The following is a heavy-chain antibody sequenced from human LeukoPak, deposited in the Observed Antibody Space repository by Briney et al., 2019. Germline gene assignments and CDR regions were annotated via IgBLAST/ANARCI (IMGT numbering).Heavy chain of an antibody. D-gene: IGHD2-2*02. J-gene: IGHJ4*02. CDR1: GYTFTSYD. Sequence: ASAKVSCKASGYTFTSYDINWVRQATGQGLEWMGWMNPNSGNTGYAQKFQGRVTMTRNTSISTAYMELSSLRSEDTAVYYCARVKYCSSTSCYSAFDYWGQGTLVTVSS. CDR3: ARVKYCSSTSCYSAFDY. V-gene: IGHV1-8*01. CDR2: MNPNSGNT.